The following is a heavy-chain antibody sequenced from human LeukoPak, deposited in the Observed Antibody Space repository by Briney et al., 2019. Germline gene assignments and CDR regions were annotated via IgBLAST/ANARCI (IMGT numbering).Heavy chain of an antibody. CDR3: ARSLIGESPGT. CDR1: GFTFRSFW. CDR2: INSDGSST. J-gene: IGHJ5*02. D-gene: IGHD1-14*01. Sequence: GGSLRLSCAAPGFTFRSFWMHWVRQAPGKGLVWVSRINSDGSSTSYADSVKGRFTISRDNAKNTLYLQMNSLRAEDTAVYYCARSLIGESPGTWGQGTLVTVSS. V-gene: IGHV3-74*01.